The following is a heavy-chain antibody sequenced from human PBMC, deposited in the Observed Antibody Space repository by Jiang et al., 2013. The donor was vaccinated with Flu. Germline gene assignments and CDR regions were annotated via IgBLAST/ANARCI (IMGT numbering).Heavy chain of an antibody. J-gene: IGHJ4*02. CDR3: GREVDDILTGYVDI. D-gene: IGHD3-9*01. V-gene: IGHV6-1*01. CDR2: TYYRSTWYN. CDR1: GDGVSSNSAA. Sequence: SQTLSLTCAISGDGVSSNSAAWNWIRQSPSRGLEWLGRTYYRSTWYNDYAVSFKSRIVITPDTSRNQFSLQVNSVTPEDTALYYCGREVDDILTGYVDIWGQGTLVTVSS.